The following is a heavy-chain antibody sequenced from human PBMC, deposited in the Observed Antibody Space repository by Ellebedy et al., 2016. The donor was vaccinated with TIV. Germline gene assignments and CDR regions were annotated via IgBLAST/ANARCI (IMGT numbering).Heavy chain of an antibody. CDR1: GATFSGSG. CDR2: IIAIFGTT. V-gene: IGHV1-69*13. Sequence: ASVKVSCKASGATFSGSGISWVRQAPGQGLEWMGGIIAIFGTTNYAQKFQGRVTITADESTGIVYMELSSLGSEDTAVYYCARASGYNSGWYNYWGQGSLVTVSS. CDR3: ARASGYNSGWYNY. D-gene: IGHD6-19*01. J-gene: IGHJ4*02.